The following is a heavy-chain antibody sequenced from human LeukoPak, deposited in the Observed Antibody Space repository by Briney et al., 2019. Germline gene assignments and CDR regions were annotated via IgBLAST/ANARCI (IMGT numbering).Heavy chain of an antibody. CDR2: INHSGST. J-gene: IGHJ4*02. Sequence: SETLSLTCAVYGGSFSGYYWSWIRQPPGKGLEWIGEINHSGSTNYNPSLKSRVTISVDTSKNQFSLKLSSVTAADTAVYYCASYYYDSSAYGYWGQGTLVTVSS. V-gene: IGHV4-34*01. CDR3: ASYYYDSSAYGY. CDR1: GGSFSGYY. D-gene: IGHD3-22*01.